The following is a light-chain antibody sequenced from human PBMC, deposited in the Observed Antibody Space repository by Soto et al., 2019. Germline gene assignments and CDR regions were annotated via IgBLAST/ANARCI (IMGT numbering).Light chain of an antibody. CDR2: DTS. CDR1: QSVSSN. CDR3: QQYKNWPL. J-gene: IGKJ5*01. V-gene: IGKV3-15*01. Sequence: EIVMTQSPSTXSXXPXXXXXXXXRASQSVSSNLAWYQHKPGQTPRLLIYDTSTRATGVPTRFSGSRSGAEFTLTISSLQSEDFAVYYCQQYKNWPLFGQGTRLEIK.